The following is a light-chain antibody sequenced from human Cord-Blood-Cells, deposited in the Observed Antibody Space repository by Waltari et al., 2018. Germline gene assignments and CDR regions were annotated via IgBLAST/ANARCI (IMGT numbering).Light chain of an antibody. Sequence: QSALTQPASVSGSPGQSITISCTGTSSDVGGYNYVPWYQQHPGKAPKLMIYDVSKRPSGVYNRFSASKSGNTASLTISGLQAEDEADYYCSSYTRSSTFVFGTGTKVTVL. V-gene: IGLV2-14*01. CDR3: SSYTRSSTFV. CDR2: DVS. J-gene: IGLJ1*01. CDR1: SSDVGGYNY.